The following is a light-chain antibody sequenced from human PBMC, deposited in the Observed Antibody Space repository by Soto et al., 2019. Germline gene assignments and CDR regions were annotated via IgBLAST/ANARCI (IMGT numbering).Light chain of an antibody. CDR1: SSNIGDNY. J-gene: IGLJ3*02. Sequence: QSVLTQPPSMSAAPGQRVTISCSGTSSNIGDNYVSWYRQLPGTAPELLIYDNYKRPSGIPDRFSGSKSGTSATLGITGLQTGDEADYYCGTCDTSLSNWVFGGGTKVTVL. V-gene: IGLV1-51*01. CDR3: GTCDTSLSNWV. CDR2: DNY.